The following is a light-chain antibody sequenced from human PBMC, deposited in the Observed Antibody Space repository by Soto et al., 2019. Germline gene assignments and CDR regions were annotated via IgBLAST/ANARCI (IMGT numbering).Light chain of an antibody. J-gene: IGKJ2*01. V-gene: IGKV3-15*01. Sequence: EIVLTQTPATLSVSPGDRVTLSCRASQSVSSNVAWYQQKPGQTPRLLIYGASTRATGVPPRFSGSRSGTEFNLTISSLPSEDFAVYYCQQYFNWPPYTFGQGTKLDFK. CDR1: QSVSSN. CDR3: QQYFNWPPYT. CDR2: GAS.